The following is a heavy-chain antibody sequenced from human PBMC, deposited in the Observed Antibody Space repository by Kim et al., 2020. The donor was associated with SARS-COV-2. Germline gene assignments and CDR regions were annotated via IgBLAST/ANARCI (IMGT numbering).Heavy chain of an antibody. CDR1: GDIVSSNSAA. J-gene: IGHJ3*02. D-gene: IGHD2-15*01. CDR3: ARDTPGQKADDI. CDR2: TYYRSKWYT. Sequence: SQTLSLTCAISGDIVSSNSAAGNWIRQSPSRGLEWLGRTYYRSKWYTDYAGSVKSRININADTSKNQFSLQLNSVSPEDTAVYYWARDTPGQKADDIWGQGTMVTVSS. V-gene: IGHV6-1*01.